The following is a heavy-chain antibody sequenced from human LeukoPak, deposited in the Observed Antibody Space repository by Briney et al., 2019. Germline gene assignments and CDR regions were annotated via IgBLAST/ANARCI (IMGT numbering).Heavy chain of an antibody. CDR1: GGSISSYY. D-gene: IGHD5-18*01. J-gene: IGHJ4*02. CDR3: ASVDTAMVAIDY. CDR2: IYYSGST. V-gene: IGHV4-59*08. Sequence: SETLSLTCTVSGGSISSYYWSWIRQPPGKGLEWIGYIYYSGSTNYNPSLKSRVTISVDTSKNQFSLKLSSVTAADTAVYYCASVDTAMVAIDYWGQGTLVTVSA.